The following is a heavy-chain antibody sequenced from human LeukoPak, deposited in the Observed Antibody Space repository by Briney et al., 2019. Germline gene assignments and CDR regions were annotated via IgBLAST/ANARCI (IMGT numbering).Heavy chain of an antibody. CDR2: IYTSGST. CDR3: ARVGLAAAGNGRFDP. V-gene: IGHV4-4*09. J-gene: IGHJ5*02. D-gene: IGHD6-13*01. CDR1: GGSISSYY. Sequence: SETLSLTCTVSGGSISSYYWSWIRQPPGKGLGWIGYIYTSGSTNYNPSLKSRVTISVDTSKNQFSLKLSSVTAADTAVYYCARVGLAAAGNGRFDPWGQGTLVAVSS.